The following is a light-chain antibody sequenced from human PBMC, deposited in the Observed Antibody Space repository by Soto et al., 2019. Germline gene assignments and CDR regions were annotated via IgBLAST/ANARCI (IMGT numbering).Light chain of an antibody. V-gene: IGLV2-14*01. Sequence: QSALTQPASVSGSPGQSITISCTGTTSDVGGYNYVSWYQQHPGKAPKLIIFEVNNRPSGVSNRFSGSKSGNTASLTISGLQAEDEADYYCSSYSSTIIPLFGGGTKLTVL. J-gene: IGLJ2*01. CDR3: SSYSSTIIPL. CDR1: TSDVGGYNY. CDR2: EVN.